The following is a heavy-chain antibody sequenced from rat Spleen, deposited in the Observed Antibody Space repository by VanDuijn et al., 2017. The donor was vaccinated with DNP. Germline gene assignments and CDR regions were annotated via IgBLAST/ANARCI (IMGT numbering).Heavy chain of an antibody. CDR2: IVYDGSRT. Sequence: EVQLVESGGGLAQPGRSMKLSCAASGFTFSSFPMAWVRQAPTKGLEWVATIVYDGSRTYYRDSVKGRFTISRDNAKSTLYLQMDSLRSEDTATYYCATQGQLGITWFAYWGQGTLVTVSS. CDR1: GFTFSSFP. V-gene: IGHV5S10*01. CDR3: ATQGQLGITWFAY. J-gene: IGHJ3*01. D-gene: IGHD1-10*01.